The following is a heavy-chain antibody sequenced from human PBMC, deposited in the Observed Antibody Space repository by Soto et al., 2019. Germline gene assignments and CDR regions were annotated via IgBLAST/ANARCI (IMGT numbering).Heavy chain of an antibody. Sequence: GASVKVSCKVSGYTLTELSMHWVRQAPGKGLEWMGGFDPEDGETIYAQKFQGRVTMTEDTSTDTAYMELSSLRSEDTAVYYCATDFTEYDIVTGYSHPHDAFDIWGQGTRVTVSS. J-gene: IGHJ3*02. D-gene: IGHD3-9*01. V-gene: IGHV1-24*01. CDR3: ATDFTEYDIVTGYSHPHDAFDI. CDR1: GYTLTELS. CDR2: FDPEDGET.